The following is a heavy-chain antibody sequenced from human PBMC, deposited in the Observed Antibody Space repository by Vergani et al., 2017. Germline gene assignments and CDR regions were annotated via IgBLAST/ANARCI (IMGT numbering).Heavy chain of an antibody. CDR3: AKDTEWELLGEGAFDI. V-gene: IGHV3-9*01. CDR2: ISWNSGSI. CDR1: GFTFDDYA. J-gene: IGHJ3*02. Sequence: EVQLVESGGGLVQPGRSLRLSCAASGFTFDDYAMHWVRQAPGKGLEWVSGISWNSGSIGYADSVKGRFTISRDNAKNSLYLQMNSLRAEDRALYYCAKDTEWELLGEGAFDIWGQGTMVTVSS. D-gene: IGHD1-26*01.